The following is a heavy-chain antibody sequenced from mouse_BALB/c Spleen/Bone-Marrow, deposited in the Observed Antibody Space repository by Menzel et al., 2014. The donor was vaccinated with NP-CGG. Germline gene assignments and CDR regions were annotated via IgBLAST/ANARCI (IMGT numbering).Heavy chain of an antibody. D-gene: IGHD2-4*01. J-gene: IGHJ2*01. CDR3: ARTLYDYDPHLDY. V-gene: IGHV8-11*01. Sequence: QVTLKECGPGLLQPSQTLILTCSFSGFSLSTYGIGVGWIRQPSGKGLEWLAHIWWNDNKYYYTALKSRLTISKDTSNNQVFLKIASADTADTATYYCARTLYDYDPHLDYWGQGTTLTVSS. CDR1: GFSLSTYGIG. CDR2: IWWNDNK.